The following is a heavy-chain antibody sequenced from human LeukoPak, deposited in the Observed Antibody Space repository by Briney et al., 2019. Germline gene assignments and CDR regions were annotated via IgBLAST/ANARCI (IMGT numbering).Heavy chain of an antibody. Sequence: GASVKVSCKASGYTFTGYYMHWVRQSTGQGLEWMGGIIPIFGTANYAQKFQGRVTITTDESTSTAYMELSSLRSEDTAVYYCARDRGQQLEYYFDYWGQGTLVTVSS. J-gene: IGHJ4*02. V-gene: IGHV1-69*05. CDR2: IIPIFGTA. CDR3: ARDRGQQLEYYFDY. CDR1: GYTFTGYY. D-gene: IGHD6-13*01.